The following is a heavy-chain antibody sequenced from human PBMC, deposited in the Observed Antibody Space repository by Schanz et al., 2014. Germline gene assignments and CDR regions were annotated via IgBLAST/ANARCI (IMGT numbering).Heavy chain of an antibody. V-gene: IGHV1-69*09. J-gene: IGHJ4*02. CDR3: ARGFLASGGKTFDC. D-gene: IGHD1-26*01. CDR2: IIPITGIA. CDR1: GYTFTSFA. Sequence: QVQLVQSGSELKKPGASVKVSCKASGYTFTSFAMNWVRQAPGQGLEWMGRIIPITGIANYAQKFQGRVTITEDKSTTTAYMNLSSLTSADTAVYYCARGFLASGGKTFDCWGQGTLVTVSS.